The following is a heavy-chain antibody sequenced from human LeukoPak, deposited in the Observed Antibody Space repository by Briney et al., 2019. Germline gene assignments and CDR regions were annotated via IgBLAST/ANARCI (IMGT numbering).Heavy chain of an antibody. V-gene: IGHV4-38-2*02. J-gene: IGHJ5*02. CDR3: ARVITTFRVSNWFDP. Sequence: SETLSLTCTVSGYSISSGYYWGWIRQPPGKGLEWIGSIYHSGSTYYNPSLKSRVTISVDTSKNQFSLKLSSVTAADTAVYYCARVITTFRVSNWFDPWGQGTLVTVSS. CDR2: IYHSGST. D-gene: IGHD3-22*01. CDR1: GYSISSGYY.